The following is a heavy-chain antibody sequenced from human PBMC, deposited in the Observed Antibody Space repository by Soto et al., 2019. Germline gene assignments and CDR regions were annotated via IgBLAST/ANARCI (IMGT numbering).Heavy chain of an antibody. CDR1: GLAFSNYA. V-gene: IGHV3-23*01. D-gene: IGHD6-19*01. Sequence: EVQLLESGGGLVQPGGSLRLSCAASGLAFSNYAVSWVRQAPGKGLEWVSAISHTAGTTYYADSVKGRFTISRDNSKNTLYLQMNNLRPDDTAVYYCASKKQWLAFDLWGRGTLVTVSS. CDR2: ISHTAGTT. CDR3: ASKKQWLAFDL. J-gene: IGHJ2*01.